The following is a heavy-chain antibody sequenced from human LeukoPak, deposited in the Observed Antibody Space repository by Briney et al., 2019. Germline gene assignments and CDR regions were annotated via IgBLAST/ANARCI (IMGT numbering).Heavy chain of an antibody. CDR3: ARPTSSTPYFDY. J-gene: IGHJ4*02. V-gene: IGHV4-38-2*01. D-gene: IGHD3-10*01. CDR2: IYHSGST. Sequence: SETLSLTCAVSGYSISSGYYWGWIRQPPGKGLEWIGSIYHSGSTYYNPSLKSRVTISVDTSKNQFSLKLSSVTAADTAVYYCARPTSSTPYFDYWGQGTLVTVSS. CDR1: GYSISSGYY.